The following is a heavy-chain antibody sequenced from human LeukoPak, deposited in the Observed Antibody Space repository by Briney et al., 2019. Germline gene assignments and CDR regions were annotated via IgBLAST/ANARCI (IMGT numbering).Heavy chain of an antibody. J-gene: IGHJ5*02. CDR1: GYTFTSYG. V-gene: IGHV1-18*01. D-gene: IGHD3-10*01. CDR3: ARDKDRQYYYGSGSRNWFDP. CDR2: ISAYNGNT. Sequence: ASVKVSCKASGYTFTSYGISWVRQAPGQGLERVGWISAYNGNTNYAQKLLGRVTMTTDTSTSTAYMELRGLRSDDTAVYYCARDKDRQYYYGSGSRNWFDPWGQGTLVTVSS.